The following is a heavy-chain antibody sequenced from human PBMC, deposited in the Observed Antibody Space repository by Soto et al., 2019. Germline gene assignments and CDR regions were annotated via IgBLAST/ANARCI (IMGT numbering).Heavy chain of an antibody. D-gene: IGHD6-19*01. Sequence: PSETLSLTCTVSGGSISGYYWGWIRQPPGKGLEWIGYIYYSGSTNYNPSLKSRVTISVDTSKNQFSLKLSSVTAADTAVYYCARQDISSGEYFDYWGQGTLVTVSS. CDR2: IYYSGST. CDR3: ARQDISSGEYFDY. CDR1: GGSISGYY. V-gene: IGHV4-59*08. J-gene: IGHJ4*02.